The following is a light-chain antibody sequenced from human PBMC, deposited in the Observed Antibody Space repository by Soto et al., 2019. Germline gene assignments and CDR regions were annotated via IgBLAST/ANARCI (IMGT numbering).Light chain of an antibody. CDR3: QQYNSYPKT. V-gene: IGKV1-5*01. CDR1: QSISSW. J-gene: IGKJ4*01. CDR2: DAS. Sequence: DIQMTQSPSTLSASVGDRVTITCRASQSISSWLAWYQQKPGKAPKLLIYDASSLGSGVPSRFSGSGSGTEFTLTISSLQPDDFATYYCQQYNSYPKTFGGGTKVEIK.